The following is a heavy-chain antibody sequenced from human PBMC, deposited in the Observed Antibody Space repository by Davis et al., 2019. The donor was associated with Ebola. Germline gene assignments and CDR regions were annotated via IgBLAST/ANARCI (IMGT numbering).Heavy chain of an antibody. CDR1: GGTFSSYA. CDR2: IIPILGIA. Sequence: SVKVSCKASGGTFSSYAISWVRQAPGQGLEWMGGIIPILGIANYAQKFQGRVTITADKSTSTAYMELSSLRSDDTAVYYCAREMVAARPGMAFDIWGQGTMVTVSS. V-gene: IGHV1-69*10. CDR3: AREMVAARPGMAFDI. J-gene: IGHJ3*02. D-gene: IGHD6-6*01.